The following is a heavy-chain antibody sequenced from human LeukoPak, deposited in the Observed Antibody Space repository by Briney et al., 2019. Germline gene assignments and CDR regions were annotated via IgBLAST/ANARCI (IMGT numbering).Heavy chain of an antibody. J-gene: IGHJ4*02. D-gene: IGHD3-10*01. V-gene: IGHV4-34*01. CDR3: ARYGGSGTYFFDY. Sequence: SETLSLTCAVYGGSFSGYYWSWIRQPPGKGLEWIGEINHSGSTNYNPSLKSRVTISVDTSKNQFSLKLSSVTAADTAVYYCARYGGSGTYFFDYWGQGTLVTVSS. CDR2: INHSGST. CDR1: GGSFSGYY.